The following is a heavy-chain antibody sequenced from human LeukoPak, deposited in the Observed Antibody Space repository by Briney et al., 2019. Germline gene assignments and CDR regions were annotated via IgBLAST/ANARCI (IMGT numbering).Heavy chain of an antibody. J-gene: IGHJ4*02. CDR1: GYSFTSYW. V-gene: IGHV5-10-1*01. D-gene: IGHD3-10*01. Sequence: GESLRISCKGSGYSFTSYWISWVRQMPGKGLEWMGRIDPSDSYTNYSPSFQGHVTISADKSISTAYLQWSSLKASDTAMYYCARLWHYYGSGSYSPYFDYWGQRTLVTVSS. CDR2: IDPSDSYT. CDR3: ARLWHYYGSGSYSPYFDY.